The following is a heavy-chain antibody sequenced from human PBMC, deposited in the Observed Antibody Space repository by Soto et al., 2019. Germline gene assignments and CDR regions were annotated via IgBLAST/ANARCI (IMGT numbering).Heavy chain of an antibody. J-gene: IGHJ6*02. CDR3: ARDLGYSYGYHGMDV. Sequence: SETLSLTCTVIGGSIRSPNYYWSWIRQHPGKGLEWIGNIYYNGSTNYTPSLKSRAVISLDTSKNQFSLKLNSVTAADTAVYYCARDLGYSYGYHGMDVWGQGTAVTVSS. V-gene: IGHV4-31*03. D-gene: IGHD5-18*01. CDR2: IYYNGST. CDR1: GGSIRSPNYY.